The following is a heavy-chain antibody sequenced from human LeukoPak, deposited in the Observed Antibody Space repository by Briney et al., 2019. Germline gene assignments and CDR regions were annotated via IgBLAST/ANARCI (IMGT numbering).Heavy chain of an antibody. CDR3: ARDLAGNGTRAMDV. J-gene: IGHJ6*02. CDR2: ISSSSRYT. CDR1: GFTFSNYH. D-gene: IGHD1-1*01. Sequence: PGGSLRLSCAASGFTFSNYHMSWIRQAPGKGLEWLSYISSSSRYTNYGDSVKGRFTISRGNAKNSLFLQMTSLRAEDTAVYYCARDLAGNGTRAMDVWGQGTTVTVSS. V-gene: IGHV3-11*06.